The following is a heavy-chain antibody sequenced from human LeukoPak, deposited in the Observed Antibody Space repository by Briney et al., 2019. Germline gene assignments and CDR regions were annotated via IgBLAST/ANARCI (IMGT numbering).Heavy chain of an antibody. CDR3: ARATGQGGAFDY. J-gene: IGHJ4*02. CDR2: IYHSGST. Sequence: SETLSLTCTVSGYSISSGYYWGWIRQPPGKGLVWIGSIYHSGSTYYNPSLRSRVTISVDTSKNQFSLKLSSVTAADTAVYYCARATGQGGAFDYWGQGTLVTVSS. D-gene: IGHD3-10*01. CDR1: GYSISSGYY. V-gene: IGHV4-38-2*02.